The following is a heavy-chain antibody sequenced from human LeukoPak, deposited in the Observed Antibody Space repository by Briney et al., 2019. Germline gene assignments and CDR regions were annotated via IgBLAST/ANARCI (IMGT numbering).Heavy chain of an antibody. Sequence: PSETLSLTCTVSGGSISSYYWSWIRQPPGKGLEWIGYIYYSGSTNYNPSLKSRVTISVDTSKNQFSLKLSSVTAADTAVYYCARTPKSYYYYMDVWGKGTTVTVSS. J-gene: IGHJ6*03. CDR1: GGSISSYY. V-gene: IGHV4-59*01. D-gene: IGHD3-10*01. CDR3: ARTPKSYYYYMDV. CDR2: IYYSGST.